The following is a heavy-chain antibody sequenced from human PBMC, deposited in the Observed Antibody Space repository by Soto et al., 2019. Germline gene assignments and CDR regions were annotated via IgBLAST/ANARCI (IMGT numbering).Heavy chain of an antibody. CDR3: ARDRSGSPSWFDP. V-gene: IGHV3-33*01. J-gene: IGHJ5*02. CDR1: GFTFSSYG. D-gene: IGHD3-10*01. Sequence: VGSLRLSCAASGFTFSSYGMHWVRQAPGKGLEWVAVIWYDGSNKYYADSVKGRFTISRDNSKNTLYLQMNSLRAEDTAVYYCARDRSGSPSWFDPWGQGTLVTVSS. CDR2: IWYDGSNK.